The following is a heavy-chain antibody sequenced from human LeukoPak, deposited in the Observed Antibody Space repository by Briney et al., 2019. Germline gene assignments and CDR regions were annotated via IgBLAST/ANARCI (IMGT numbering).Heavy chain of an antibody. CDR3: ARHTERYYYDSSPGYYYYYYMDV. CDR2: IYPGDSDT. V-gene: IGHV5-51*01. J-gene: IGHJ6*03. Sequence: GESLKISCKGSGYSFTSYWIGWVRQIPGKGLEGMGIIYPGDSDTRYGPSFQGQVTISGDKSISTAYLQWSSLKASDTAMYYCARHTERYYYDSSPGYYYYYYMDVWGKGTTVTVSS. D-gene: IGHD3-22*01. CDR1: GYSFTSYW.